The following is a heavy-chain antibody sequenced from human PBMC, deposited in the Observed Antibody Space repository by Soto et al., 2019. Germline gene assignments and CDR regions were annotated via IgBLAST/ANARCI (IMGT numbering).Heavy chain of an antibody. CDR3: AREETAWPLAYGLDV. CDR2: IGTRSDI. J-gene: IGHJ6*02. CDR1: GITFSRYR. V-gene: IGHV3-21*01. D-gene: IGHD2-21*02. Sequence: RGPLILSCTASGITFSRYRMHLVRQAPGKGLEWVSSIGTRSDIYYADSVKGRFTIPRDNAKNSLSLQMNSMTAEDTAVYYCAREETAWPLAYGLDVWGQGTTVTVSS.